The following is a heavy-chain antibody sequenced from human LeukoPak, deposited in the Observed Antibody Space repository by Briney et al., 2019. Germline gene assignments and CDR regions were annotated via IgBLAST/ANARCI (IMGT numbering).Heavy chain of an antibody. V-gene: IGHV3-11*01. D-gene: IGHD6-19*01. CDR3: ATGAVAGTCFDY. Sequence: GGSLRLSCAASVFTFSDYYMSWIRQAPGKGLEWVSYISSSGSTIYYADSVKGRFTISRDNAKNSLYLQMNSLRAEDTAVYYCATGAVAGTCFDYWGQGTLFTVSS. J-gene: IGHJ4*02. CDR1: VFTFSDYY. CDR2: ISSSGSTI.